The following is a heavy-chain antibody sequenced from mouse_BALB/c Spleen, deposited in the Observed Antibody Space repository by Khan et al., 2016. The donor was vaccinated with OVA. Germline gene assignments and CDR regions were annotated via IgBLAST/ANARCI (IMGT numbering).Heavy chain of an antibody. Sequence: QVQLQQPGAELVKPGAPVKLSCKASGYTFTSYWMNWVKQRPGRGLEWIGRIDPSDSETHYNQKFKDKATLTVDKSSSTAYIQLSSLTSEDSAVDYCARDQDGNYFYAMDYWGQGTSVTVSS. J-gene: IGHJ4*01. CDR3: ARDQDGNYFYAMDY. CDR1: GYTFTSYW. V-gene: IGHV1-69*02. D-gene: IGHD2-1*01. CDR2: IDPSDSET.